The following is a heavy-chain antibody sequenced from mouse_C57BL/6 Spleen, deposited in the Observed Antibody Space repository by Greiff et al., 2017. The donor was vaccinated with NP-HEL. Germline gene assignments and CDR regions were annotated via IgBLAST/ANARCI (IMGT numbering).Heavy chain of an antibody. CDR2: IDPETGGT. V-gene: IGHV1-15*01. Sequence: VQLQQSGAELVRPGASVTLSCKASGYTFTDYEMHWVKQTPVHGLEWIGAIDPETGGTAYNQKFKGKAILTADKSSSTAYMELRRLTSEDSAVYYCTRNYGSSYPAWFAYWGQGTLVTVSA. D-gene: IGHD1-1*01. CDR3: TRNYGSSYPAWFAY. CDR1: GYTFTDYE. J-gene: IGHJ3*01.